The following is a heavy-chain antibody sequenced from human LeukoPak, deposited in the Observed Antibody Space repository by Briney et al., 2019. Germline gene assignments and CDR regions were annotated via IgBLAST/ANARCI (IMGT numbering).Heavy chain of an antibody. J-gene: IGHJ4*02. CDR1: GITFSRFW. CDR2: INQDGSEK. D-gene: IGHD2-2*01. V-gene: IGHV3-7*03. CDR3: ATVNTGGYCSSTSCYLFDY. Sequence: GGSMRLSCAASGITFSRFWMSWVRQAPGKGLQWVANINQDGSEKHYVDSVKGRFTISRDNAENSLYLQMNSLRAEDTAVYYCATVNTGGYCSSTSCYLFDYWGQGTLVTVSS.